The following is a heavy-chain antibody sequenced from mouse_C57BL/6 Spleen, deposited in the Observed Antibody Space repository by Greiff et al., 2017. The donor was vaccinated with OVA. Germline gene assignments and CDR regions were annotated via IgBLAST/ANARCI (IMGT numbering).Heavy chain of an antibody. CDR3: AKDPYSSDGY. V-gene: IGHV1-82*01. CDR1: GFAFSSSW. J-gene: IGHJ2*01. D-gene: IGHD1-1*01. Sequence: VKLLESGPDLVKPGASVKISCKASGFAFSSSWMYWVKQRPGTGLEWIGRIYPGDGDTNYNGKFKGQVTLTADKSSSTVYLQLSSLTSEKSAVYCEAKDPYSSDGYWGQGTTLTVSS. CDR2: IYPGDGDT.